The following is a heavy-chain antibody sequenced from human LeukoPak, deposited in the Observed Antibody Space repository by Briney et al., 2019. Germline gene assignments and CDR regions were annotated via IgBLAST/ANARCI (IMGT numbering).Heavy chain of an antibody. V-gene: IGHV4-34*01. D-gene: IGHD3-16*01. J-gene: IGHJ4*02. CDR2: INHSGST. CDR3: TRGAGWLIDY. Sequence: SETLSLTCAVYGGSFSGYYWSWIRQPPRKGLEWIGEINHSGSTNYNPSLKSRVTISVDTSKNQFSLKLSSVTAADTAVYYCTRGAGWLIDYWGQGILVTVSS. CDR1: GGSFSGYY.